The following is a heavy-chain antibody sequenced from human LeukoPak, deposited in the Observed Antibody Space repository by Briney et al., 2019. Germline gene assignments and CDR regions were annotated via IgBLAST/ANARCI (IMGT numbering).Heavy chain of an antibody. Sequence: GGSLTLSCAASGFTVSNNYMSWFRQAPGKGLEWVGFIRSKAYGGTTEYAASVKGRFTISRDDSKSIAYLQMNSLKTEDTAVYYCTREDGWELLSNWFDPWGQGTLVTVSS. CDR2: IRSKAYGGTT. V-gene: IGHV3-49*03. D-gene: IGHD1-26*01. CDR1: GFTVSNNY. J-gene: IGHJ5*02. CDR3: TREDGWELLSNWFDP.